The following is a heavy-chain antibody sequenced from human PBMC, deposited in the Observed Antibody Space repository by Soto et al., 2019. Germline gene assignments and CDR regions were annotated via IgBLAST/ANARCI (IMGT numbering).Heavy chain of an antibody. V-gene: IGHV1-3*01. CDR3: ARSIVVVPALDY. Sequence: ASVKVSCKASGYTFNSYAMHWAHQAPGQRLEWMGWINAGNGNTKYSQKFQGRVTITRDTSASTAYMELSSLRSEDTAVYYGARSIVVVPALDYWGQGTLVTVSS. CDR2: INAGNGNT. J-gene: IGHJ4*02. D-gene: IGHD2-21*02. CDR1: GYTFNSYA.